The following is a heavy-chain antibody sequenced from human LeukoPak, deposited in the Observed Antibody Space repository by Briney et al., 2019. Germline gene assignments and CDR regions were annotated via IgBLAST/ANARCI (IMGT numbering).Heavy chain of an antibody. J-gene: IGHJ3*02. Sequence: PGGSLRLSCAASGFTFSSYSMNWVRQAPGKGLEWVSSISSSSSYIYYADSVKGRFTISRDNAKNSLYLQMNSLRAEDTAVYYCARDWGGWHQDDAFDIWGQGTMVTVSS. V-gene: IGHV3-21*01. D-gene: IGHD6-19*01. CDR3: ARDWGGWHQDDAFDI. CDR2: ISSSSSYI. CDR1: GFTFSSYS.